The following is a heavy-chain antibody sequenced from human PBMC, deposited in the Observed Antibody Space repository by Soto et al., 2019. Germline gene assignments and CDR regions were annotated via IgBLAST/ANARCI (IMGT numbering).Heavy chain of an antibody. CDR1: GFTFDDYA. D-gene: IGHD1-26*01. Sequence: DVQLVESGGGLVQPGRSLRLSCAASGFTFDDYAMHWVRQAPGKGLEWVSGISWNSGSIGYADSVKGRFTISRDNAKNSLYLQMNSLRAEDTALYYCAKDPGGDYFDYWGQGTLVTVSS. J-gene: IGHJ4*02. V-gene: IGHV3-9*01. CDR2: ISWNSGSI. CDR3: AKDPGGDYFDY.